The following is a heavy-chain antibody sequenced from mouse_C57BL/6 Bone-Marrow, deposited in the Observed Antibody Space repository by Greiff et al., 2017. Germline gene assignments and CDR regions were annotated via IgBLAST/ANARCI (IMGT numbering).Heavy chain of an antibody. CDR3: ASWYFDV. CDR2: ISYDGSN. CDR1: GYSITSGYY. V-gene: IGHV3-6*01. Sequence: EVQLQQSGPGLVKPSQSLSLTCSVTGYSITSGYYWNWIRQFPGNKLEWMGYISYDGSNNYNPSLKKRISITRDTSKNQFFLKLNSVTTEDTATYYCASWYFDVWGTGTTVTVSS. J-gene: IGHJ1*03.